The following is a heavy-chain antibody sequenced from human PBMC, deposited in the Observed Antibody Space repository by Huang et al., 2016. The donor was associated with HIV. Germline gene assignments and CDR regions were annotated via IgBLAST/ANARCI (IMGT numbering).Heavy chain of an antibody. Sequence: QLVESGGDSVQSGRSLRRSCRGSGFIFNDFAINWFRQSPGKGLEWIGFVRSKAFGGASKGAPSVKDRFTVSRDEAKNVAFLQMDNLQVDDTAIYYCSPSGDDYFYFYMDVWGNGTTVIVS. CDR1: GFIFNDFA. D-gene: IGHD4-17*01. V-gene: IGHV3-49*03. CDR3: SPSGDDYFYFYMDV. J-gene: IGHJ6*03. CDR2: VRSKAFGGAS.